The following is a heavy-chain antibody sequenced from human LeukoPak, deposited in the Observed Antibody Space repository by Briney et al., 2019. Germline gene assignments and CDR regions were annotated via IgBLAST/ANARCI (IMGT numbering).Heavy chain of an antibody. V-gene: IGHV3-30*02. J-gene: IGHJ4*02. CDR1: GFSFSSYG. CDR3: ARDHYTGVFGVVITYYFDY. CDR2: IRYDGSNK. D-gene: IGHD3-3*01. Sequence: AGGSLRLSCAASGFSFSSYGMHWVRQAPGKGLEWVAFIRYDGSNKYYADSVKGRFIISRDNSKNSLYLQMNSLRAEDTAVYYCARDHYTGVFGVVITYYFDYWGQGTLVTVSS.